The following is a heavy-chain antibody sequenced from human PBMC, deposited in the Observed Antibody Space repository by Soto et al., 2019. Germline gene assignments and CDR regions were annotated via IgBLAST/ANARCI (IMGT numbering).Heavy chain of an antibody. CDR2: ISSSSSTI. D-gene: IGHD2-15*01. V-gene: IGHV3-48*01. CDR1: GSTFSSYS. CDR3: ARDYLVIPHRVIDY. Sequence: GGSLRLSCAASGSTFSSYSMNWVRQAPGKGLEWVSYISSSSSTIYYADSVKGRFTISRDNAKNSLYLQMNSLRAEDTAVYYCARDYLVIPHRVIDYWGQGTLVTVSS. J-gene: IGHJ4*02.